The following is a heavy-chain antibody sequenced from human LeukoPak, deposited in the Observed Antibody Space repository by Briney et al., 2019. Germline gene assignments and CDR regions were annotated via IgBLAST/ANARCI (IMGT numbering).Heavy chain of an antibody. CDR1: GFTVSSNY. CDR3: AREQWLVPHDY. D-gene: IGHD6-19*01. V-gene: IGHV3-7*01. J-gene: IGHJ4*02. CDR2: IKQDGSEK. Sequence: PGGSLRLSCAASGFTVSSNYMSWVRQAPGKGLEWVANIKQDGSEKYYVDSVKGRFTISRDNAKNSLYLQMNSLRAEDTAVYYCAREQWLVPHDYWGQGTLVTVSS.